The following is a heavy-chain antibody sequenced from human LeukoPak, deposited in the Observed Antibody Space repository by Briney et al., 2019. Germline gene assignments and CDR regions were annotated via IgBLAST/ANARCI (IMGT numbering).Heavy chain of an antibody. D-gene: IGHD6-13*01. V-gene: IGHV1-69*13. CDR3: ARDKAAAGFDP. Sequence: ASVKVSCKASGGTFSNYAISWVRQAPRQGLEWMGGIIPIFGTPNYAQKFQGRVTITADESTSTAYMELSSLRSEDTAVYYCARDKAAAGFDPWGQGTLVTVSS. CDR2: IIPIFGTP. J-gene: IGHJ5*02. CDR1: GGTFSNYA.